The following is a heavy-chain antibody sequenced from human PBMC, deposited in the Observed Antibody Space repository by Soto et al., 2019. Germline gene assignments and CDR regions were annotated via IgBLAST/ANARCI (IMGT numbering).Heavy chain of an antibody. CDR2: IYYSGST. CDR3: ARWTEVTPGGDNWFDP. V-gene: IGHV4-59*08. D-gene: IGHD2-21*02. J-gene: IGHJ5*02. Sequence: QVQLQESGPGLVKPSETLSLTCTVSGGSISSYYWSWIRQPPGKGLEWIGYIYYSGSTNYNPSLKSRVTISVDTSKNQFSLKLSSVTAADTAVYYCARWTEVTPGGDNWFDPWGQGTLVTVSS. CDR1: GGSISSYY.